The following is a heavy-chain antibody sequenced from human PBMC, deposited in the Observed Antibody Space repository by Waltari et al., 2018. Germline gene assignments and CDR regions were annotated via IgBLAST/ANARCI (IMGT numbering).Heavy chain of an antibody. CDR2: IYHSGST. J-gene: IGHJ4*02. D-gene: IGHD1-26*01. Sequence: QVQLQESGPGLVKPSETLSLTCTVSGYSISSGYYWGWIRQPPGKGLEWIGSIYHSGSTYYNPSLKSRVTISVDTSKNQFSLKLSSVTAADTAVYYCARASGGSYSYYFDYWGQGTLVTVSS. CDR1: GYSISSGYY. V-gene: IGHV4-38-2*02. CDR3: ARASGGSYSYYFDY.